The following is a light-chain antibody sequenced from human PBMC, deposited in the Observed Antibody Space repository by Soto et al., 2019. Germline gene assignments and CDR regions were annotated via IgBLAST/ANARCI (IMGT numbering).Light chain of an antibody. CDR3: QQTYSSPWT. Sequence: DIQMTQSPSTLSASVVDRVTITCRASQSISDWLAWYQQKPGKAPKLLIYMTSSLQSGVPPRFSGSGSGAEFTLTITSLQPEDFATYSCQQTYSSPWTFGQGTKVDIK. V-gene: IGKV1-5*03. J-gene: IGKJ1*01. CDR1: QSISDW. CDR2: MTS.